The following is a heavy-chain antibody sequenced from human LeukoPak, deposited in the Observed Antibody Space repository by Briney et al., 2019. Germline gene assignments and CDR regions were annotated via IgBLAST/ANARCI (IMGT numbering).Heavy chain of an antibody. J-gene: IGHJ6*03. CDR3: ARGEDGGDYYYYMDV. D-gene: IGHD3-10*01. CDR2: IIPIFGTA. CDR1: GYTFTSYY. V-gene: IGHV1-69*06. Sequence: SVKVSCKASGYTFTSYYMHWVRQAPGQGLEWMGGIIPIFGTANYAQKFQGRVTITADKSTSTAYMELSSLRSEDTAVYYCARGEDGGDYYYYMDVWGKGTTVTVSS.